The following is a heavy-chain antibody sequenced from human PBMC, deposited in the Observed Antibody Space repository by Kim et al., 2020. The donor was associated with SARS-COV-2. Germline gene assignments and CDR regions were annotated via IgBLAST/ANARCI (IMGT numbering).Heavy chain of an antibody. J-gene: IGHJ4*02. Sequence: GGSLRLSCAASGFTFSSYAMHWVRQAPGKGLEWVAVISYDGSNKYYADSVKGRFTISRDNSKNTLYLQMNSLRAEDTAVYYCASHDYVWGSYLSMRADYFDYWGQGTLVTVSS. V-gene: IGHV3-30*04. CDR3: ASHDYVWGSYLSMRADYFDY. D-gene: IGHD3-16*01. CDR1: GFTFSSYA. CDR2: ISYDGSNK.